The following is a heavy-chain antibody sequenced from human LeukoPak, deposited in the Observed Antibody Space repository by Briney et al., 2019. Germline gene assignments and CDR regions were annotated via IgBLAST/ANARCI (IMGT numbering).Heavy chain of an antibody. CDR3: VKKSLSGSYYEDY. V-gene: IGHV3-64D*09. Sequence: GGSLRLSCSASGFTFSSYAMHWVRQAPGKGLEYVSAISSNGGSTYYADSVKGRFTISRDNSKNTLYLQMSSLRAEDTAMYYCVKKSLSGSYYEDYWGQGTLVTVSS. D-gene: IGHD1-26*01. CDR2: ISSNGGST. J-gene: IGHJ4*02. CDR1: GFTFSSYA.